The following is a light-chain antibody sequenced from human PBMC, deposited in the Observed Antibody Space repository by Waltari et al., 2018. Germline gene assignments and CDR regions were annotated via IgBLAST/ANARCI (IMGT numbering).Light chain of an antibody. CDR1: QSISSY. CDR2: AAS. J-gene: IGKJ1*01. CDR3: QQRSNLWT. V-gene: IGKV1-39*01. Sequence: DIQMTQSPSSLSASVGDIVTITCRASQSISSYLNWYQQKPGKAPKFLISAASSLQSGVPSRFSGSGSGTDFTLTISSLQPEDFATYYCQQRSNLWTFGQGTKVEIK.